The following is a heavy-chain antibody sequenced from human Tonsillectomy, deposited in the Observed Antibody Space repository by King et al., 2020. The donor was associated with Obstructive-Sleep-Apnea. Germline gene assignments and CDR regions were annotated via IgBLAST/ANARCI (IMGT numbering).Heavy chain of an antibody. J-gene: IGHJ4*02. CDR1: GFTFDDYA. CDR2: ISWNSGSI. CDR3: AKDRPRISSGYEFDY. Sequence: VQLVESGGGLVQPGRSLRLSCAASGFTFDDYAMHWVRQAPGKGLEWVSGISWNSGSIGYADSVKGRFTISRDNAKNSLYLQMNSLRAEDTALYYCAKDRPRISSGYEFDYWGQGTLVTVSS. V-gene: IGHV3-9*01. D-gene: IGHD3-22*01.